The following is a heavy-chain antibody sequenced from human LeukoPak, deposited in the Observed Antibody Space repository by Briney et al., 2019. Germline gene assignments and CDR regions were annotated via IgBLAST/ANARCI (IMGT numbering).Heavy chain of an antibody. CDR2: IYYSGST. V-gene: IGHV4-39*01. Sequence: SETLSLTCSVSGGSIRSTTYYWGWIRQPPGKGLEWIGSIYYSGSTYYNPSLKSRVTISVDTSKNQFSLKLSSVTAADTAVYYCARRSLPLYYYYYYMDVWGKGTTVTISS. D-gene: IGHD6-13*01. CDR1: GGSIRSTTYY. J-gene: IGHJ6*03. CDR3: ARRSLPLYYYYYYMDV.